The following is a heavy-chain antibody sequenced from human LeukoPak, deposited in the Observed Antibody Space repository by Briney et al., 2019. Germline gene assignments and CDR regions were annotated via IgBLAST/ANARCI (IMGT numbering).Heavy chain of an antibody. Sequence: PGGSLRLSCAASGFTFNSHGMHWVRQAPGKGLEWVALISYDGVTTYFADSVKGRFTISRDNSKYMLYLQMTSLRDEDTAMYYCAKDLLRGSYEYYFDFWGQGALVTVSS. CDR1: GFTFNSHG. CDR2: ISYDGVTT. D-gene: IGHD3-16*01. CDR3: AKDLLRGSYEYYFDF. J-gene: IGHJ4*02. V-gene: IGHV3-30*18.